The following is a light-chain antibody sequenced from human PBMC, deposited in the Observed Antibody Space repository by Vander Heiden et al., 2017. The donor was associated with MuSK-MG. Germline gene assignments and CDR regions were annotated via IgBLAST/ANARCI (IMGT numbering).Light chain of an antibody. V-gene: IGLV3-1*01. CDR1: ELGDQY. J-gene: IGLJ2*01. CDR2: HGS. Sequence: SYELTQAPSVSVSPGQTASIPCSGDELGDQYVSWYQQKPGQSPVLVMYHGSNRPSGIPQRFSGSNSGNTATLTISGTQAMDEAYYYCQAWDSSIVVFGGGTKLTVL. CDR3: QAWDSSIVV.